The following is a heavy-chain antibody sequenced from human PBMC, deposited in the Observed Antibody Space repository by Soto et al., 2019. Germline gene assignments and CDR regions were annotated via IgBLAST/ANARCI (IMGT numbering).Heavy chain of an antibody. Sequence: QVQLVQSGAEVKKPGSSVKVSCKASGGTFSRYTINWVRQAPGHGLAWMGRIIPIAAIANYTQKFQGRVTITVDKSSTTAYMELSSLRSDDTAVYYCARGSTIVRGAPSWFDPWGQGTLVTVSS. CDR3: ARGSTIVRGAPSWFDP. J-gene: IGHJ5*02. V-gene: IGHV1-69*02. D-gene: IGHD3-10*01. CDR1: GGTFSRYT. CDR2: IIPIAAIA.